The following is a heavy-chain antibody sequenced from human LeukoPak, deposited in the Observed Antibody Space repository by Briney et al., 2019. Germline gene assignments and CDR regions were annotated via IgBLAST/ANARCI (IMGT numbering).Heavy chain of an antibody. J-gene: IGHJ5*02. Sequence: GGSLRLSCAASGFTFSSYAMHWVRQAPGKGLEWVAVISYDGSNKYYADSVKGRFTISRDNSKNTLYLQMNSLRAEDTAVYYCARDPSIAAADGGWFDPWGQGTLVTVSS. CDR2: ISYDGSNK. V-gene: IGHV3-30*04. CDR1: GFTFSSYA. CDR3: ARDPSIAAADGGWFDP. D-gene: IGHD6-13*01.